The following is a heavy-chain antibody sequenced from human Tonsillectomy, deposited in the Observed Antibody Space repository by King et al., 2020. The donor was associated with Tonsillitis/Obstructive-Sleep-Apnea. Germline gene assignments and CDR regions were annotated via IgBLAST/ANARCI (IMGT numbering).Heavy chain of an antibody. D-gene: IGHD1-26*01. Sequence: DVQLVESGGGLIQPGGSLRLSCAASGFTVSSNYMSWVRQAPGKGLEWVSVIYSGGSTYYADSVKGRFTISRDNYKNTLYLQMNSLRAEDTAVYYCARGEGDYYYYYGMDVWGQGTTVTVSS. CDR1: GFTVSSNY. CDR3: ARGEGDYYYYYGMDV. V-gene: IGHV3-53*01. CDR2: IYSGGST. J-gene: IGHJ6*02.